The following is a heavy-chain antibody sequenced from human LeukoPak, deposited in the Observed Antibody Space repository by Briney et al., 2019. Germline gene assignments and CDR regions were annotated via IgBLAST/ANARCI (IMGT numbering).Heavy chain of an antibody. CDR1: GYTFTGYY. CDR3: ASWEGGYSYGYIGY. CDR2: LNPNSGGT. D-gene: IGHD5-18*01. V-gene: IGHV1-2*02. Sequence: GASVKVSCKASGYTFTGYYLHWARQAPGEGLEWMGWLNPNSGGTNYAQKFQDRVTITRDTSISTAYMELSRLRSDDTAVYYCASWEGGYSYGYIGYWGQGTLVTVSS. J-gene: IGHJ4*02.